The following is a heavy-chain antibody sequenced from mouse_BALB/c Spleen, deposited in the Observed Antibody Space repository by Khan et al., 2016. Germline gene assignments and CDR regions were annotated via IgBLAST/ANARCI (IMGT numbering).Heavy chain of an antibody. CDR3: MRYDGYYWYFDV. CDR2: INSDGSAI. V-gene: IGHV11-2*02. CDR1: GFTFSGFW. D-gene: IGHD2-3*01. J-gene: IGHJ1*01. Sequence: EVQLLETGGGLVQPGGSRGLSCEGSGFTFSGFWMSWVRQTPGKTLEWIGDINSDGSAINYAPSIKARFTIFRDNDKSTLYLQMSNVRSEDTATYFCMRYDGYYWYFDVWGAGTTVTVSS.